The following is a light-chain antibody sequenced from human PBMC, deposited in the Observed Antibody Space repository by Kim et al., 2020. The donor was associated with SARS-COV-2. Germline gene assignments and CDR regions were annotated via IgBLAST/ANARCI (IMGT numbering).Light chain of an antibody. CDR3: QQLITYPRT. V-gene: IGKV1-9*01. CDR2: GAS. J-gene: IGKJ1*01. CDR1: QGISSY. Sequence: AFVGDRVTITCRASQGISSYLAWYQQKPRKAPKLLIHGASTLESGVPSRFSGSGSGTEFTLTISSLQPEDFATYSCQQLITYPRTFGQGTKVDI.